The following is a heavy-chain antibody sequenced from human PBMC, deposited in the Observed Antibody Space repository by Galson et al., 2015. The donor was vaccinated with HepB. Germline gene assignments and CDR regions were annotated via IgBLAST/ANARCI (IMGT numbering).Heavy chain of an antibody. CDR1: GFTFSSYN. J-gene: IGHJ5*02. CDR3: ARIYCSSTSCYLGSFDP. CDR2: ISSSSSYI. V-gene: IGHV3-21*01. Sequence: SLRLSCAASGFTFSSYNMNWVRQAPGKGLEWVSSISSSSSYIHYADSVKGRFTISRDNAENSLYLQMNSLRAEDTAVYYCARIYCSSTSCYLGSFDPWGQGTLVTVSS. D-gene: IGHD2-2*01.